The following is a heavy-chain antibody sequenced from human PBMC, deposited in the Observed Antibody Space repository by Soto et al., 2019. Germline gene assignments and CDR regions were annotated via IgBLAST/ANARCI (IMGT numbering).Heavy chain of an antibody. J-gene: IGHJ4*02. CDR1: GFTFSSHP. V-gene: IGHV3-64*02. D-gene: IGHD1-26*01. CDR3: AGAEAVDGCNPLLLAS. CDR2: INQEGDTT. Sequence: PGGSLRLSCAASGFTFSSHPMHWVRQSPGKGLEHVAVINQEGDTTEYADSVKGRFTISRDNSKNTLFLQLGSVRDDDMAVYYCAGAEAVDGCNPLLLASWGQGTQVTVTS.